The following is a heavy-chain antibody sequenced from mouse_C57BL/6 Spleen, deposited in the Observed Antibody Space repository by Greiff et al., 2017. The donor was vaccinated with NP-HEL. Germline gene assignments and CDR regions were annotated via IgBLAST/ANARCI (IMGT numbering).Heavy chain of an antibody. D-gene: IGHD4-1*01. CDR1: GYTFTSYW. Sequence: QVQLQQPGAELVKPGASVKLSCKASGYTFTSYWMHWVKQRPGQGLEWIGMIHPNRGSTNYNEKFKSKATLTVDKSSSTAYMQLSSLTSEDSAVYYCARRLGRGYYFDYWGQGTTLTVSS. V-gene: IGHV1-64*01. J-gene: IGHJ2*01. CDR2: IHPNRGST. CDR3: ARRLGRGYYFDY.